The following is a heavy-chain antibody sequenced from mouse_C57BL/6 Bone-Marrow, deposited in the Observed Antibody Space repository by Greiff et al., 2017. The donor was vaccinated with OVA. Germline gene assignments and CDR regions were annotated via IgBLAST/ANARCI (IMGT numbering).Heavy chain of an antibody. J-gene: IGHJ4*01. CDR3: AEGYYGSSYCAMDY. Sequence: VKLLESGAELARPGASVKLSCKASGYTFTSYGISWVKQRTGQGLEWIGWIYPGSGNTKYNEKFKGKATLTADTSSSTAYMQLSSLTSEDSAVYYCAEGYYGSSYCAMDYWGQGTSVTVSS. CDR2: IYPGSGNT. V-gene: IGHV1-66*01. CDR1: GYTFTSYG. D-gene: IGHD1-1*01.